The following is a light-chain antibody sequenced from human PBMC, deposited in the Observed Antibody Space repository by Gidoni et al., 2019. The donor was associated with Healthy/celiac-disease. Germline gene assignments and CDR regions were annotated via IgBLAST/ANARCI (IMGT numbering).Light chain of an antibody. CDR2: GAS. CDR3: QQYNNWPPYT. Sequence: DIVMTQSPATLSVSPGERATLSCRASQSVSSNLAWYQQKPGQAPRLLIYGASTRATCIPARFSGSGSGTEFTLTISSLQSEDFAVYYCQQYNNWPPYTFGQXTKLEIK. V-gene: IGKV3-15*01. J-gene: IGKJ2*01. CDR1: QSVSSN.